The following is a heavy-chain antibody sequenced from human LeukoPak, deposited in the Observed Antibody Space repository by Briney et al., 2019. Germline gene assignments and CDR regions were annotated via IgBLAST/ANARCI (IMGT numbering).Heavy chain of an antibody. D-gene: IGHD3-10*01. Sequence: PGGSLRLSCAASGFTFSSYGMHWVRQAPGKGLEWVAFIRYDGSNKYYADSVKGRFTISRDNSKNTLYLQMNSLRAEDTAVYYCAKMWYGFDKALEEQDYWGQGTLVTVSS. CDR3: AKMWYGFDKALEEQDY. V-gene: IGHV3-30*02. CDR2: IRYDGSNK. J-gene: IGHJ4*02. CDR1: GFTFSSYG.